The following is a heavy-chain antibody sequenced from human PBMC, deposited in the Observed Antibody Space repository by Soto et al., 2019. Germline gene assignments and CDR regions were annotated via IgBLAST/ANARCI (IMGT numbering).Heavy chain of an antibody. D-gene: IGHD6-19*01. CDR1: GFTFSDFG. CDR2: ISADGSDK. V-gene: IGHV3-30*18. Sequence: QVQLVESGGGVVQPERSLRLSCATSGFTFSDFGMHWVRQAPGRGLEWVAAISADGSDKYYVGSVQGRFTISRDNTKNALYLQMSSLRTEDTAVYYCVKGTAVARQHFANWGQGTLVTVSS. J-gene: IGHJ4*02. CDR3: VKGTAVARQHFAN.